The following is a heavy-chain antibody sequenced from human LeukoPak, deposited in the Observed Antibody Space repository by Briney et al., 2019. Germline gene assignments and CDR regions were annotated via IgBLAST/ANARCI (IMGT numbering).Heavy chain of an antibody. CDR2: TNTAGNTI. CDR1: GFTFRDYF. CDR3: ARATYDSSAVDAFDI. V-gene: IGHV3-11*01. J-gene: IGHJ3*02. Sequence: PGGSLRLSCAASGFTFRDYFMSWIRQAPGKGLEWVGYTNTAGNTIYYADSMKGRFTISRDNAKNSLYLQMNTLRAEDTAVYYCARATYDSSAVDAFDIWGQGTMVTVSP. D-gene: IGHD3-22*01.